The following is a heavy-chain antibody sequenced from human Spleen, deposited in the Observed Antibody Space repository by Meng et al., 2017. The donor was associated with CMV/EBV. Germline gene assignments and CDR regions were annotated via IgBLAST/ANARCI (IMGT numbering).Heavy chain of an antibody. CDR1: GFTFSSYS. J-gene: IGHJ4*02. CDR2: ISAGSISI. Sequence: GESLKISCAASGFTFSSYSMSWVRQAPGKGLEWISPISAGSISIYYADSVKGRFTISRDNARNSLDLQTNSLRVEDTAVYYCARGNSRSSSSTSCGYWGQGTLVTVSS. D-gene: IGHD6-6*01. V-gene: IGHV3-21*01. CDR3: ARGNSRSSSSTSCGY.